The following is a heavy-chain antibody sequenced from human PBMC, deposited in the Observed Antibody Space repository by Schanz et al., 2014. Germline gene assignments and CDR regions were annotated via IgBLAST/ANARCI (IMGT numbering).Heavy chain of an antibody. Sequence: QVQLVPSGAEVKKPGASVKVSCQASGYTLSSYGITWVRQAPGQGLEWMGWISARYGNTNYAENLQGRFTITTDTSTNTAYMDLSSLISEDTAVYYCAFDRDDAYDIWGQGTTVTVSS. CDR3: AFDRDDAYDI. CDR1: GYTLSSYG. V-gene: IGHV1-18*04. D-gene: IGHD3-9*01. J-gene: IGHJ3*02. CDR2: ISARYGNT.